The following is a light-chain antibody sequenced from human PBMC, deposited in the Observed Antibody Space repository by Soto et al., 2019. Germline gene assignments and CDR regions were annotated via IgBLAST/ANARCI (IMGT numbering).Light chain of an antibody. CDR3: AAWDDSLTAVV. J-gene: IGLJ2*01. V-gene: IGLV1-47*01. Sequence: QSVLTQPPSASETPGQRVTISCSGSFSNIGSNYVCWYQQVPGAAPKILISRNDQRPSGVPDRFSGSKSGTSASLAISGLQSDDEADYYCAAWDDSLTAVVFGGGNKLTVL. CDR1: FSNIGSNY. CDR2: RND.